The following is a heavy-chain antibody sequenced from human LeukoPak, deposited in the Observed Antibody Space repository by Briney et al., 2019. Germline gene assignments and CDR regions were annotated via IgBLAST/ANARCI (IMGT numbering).Heavy chain of an antibody. J-gene: IGHJ3*02. CDR1: GGSISSSSYY. CDR2: IYYSGST. V-gene: IGHV4-39*01. CDR3: ARKLRDSGARDI. Sequence: PSETLSLTCTVSGGSISSSSYYWGWIRQPPGKGLEWIGSIYYSGSTYYNPSLKSRVTISVDTSKNQFSLHLNSVTPEDTAVYYCARKLRDSGARDIWGQGTVVTVSS. D-gene: IGHD1-26*01.